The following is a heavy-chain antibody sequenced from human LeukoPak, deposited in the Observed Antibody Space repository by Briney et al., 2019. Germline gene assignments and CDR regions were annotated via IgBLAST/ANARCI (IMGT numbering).Heavy chain of an antibody. CDR1: GYTLTELS. V-gene: IGHV1-24*01. CDR3: ATVPLGIVVVTGNAFDT. J-gene: IGHJ3*02. CDR2: FDPEDGET. D-gene: IGHD2-21*02. Sequence: ASVKVSCKVSGYTLTELSMHWVRQAPGKGLEWMGGFDPEDGETIYAQKFQGRVTMTEDTSTDTAYMELSSLRSEDTAVYYCATVPLGIVVVTGNAFDTWGQRTMVTVSS.